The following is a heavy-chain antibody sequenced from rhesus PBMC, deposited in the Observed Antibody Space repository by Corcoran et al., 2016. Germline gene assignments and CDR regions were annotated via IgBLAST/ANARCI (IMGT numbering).Heavy chain of an antibody. Sequence: QVQLQESGPGLVKPSETLSLTCAVSGGSIRSHYWRWIRPPPGKGLEWIGRIYGSGGRTDYNPSLKSRVTISTDTSKNQFSLKLSSVTAADTAVYYCARDMTTVAAIDYWGQGVLVTVSS. CDR2: IYGSGGRT. CDR1: GGSIRSHY. D-gene: IGHD4-29*01. V-gene: IGHV4-160*01. J-gene: IGHJ4*01. CDR3: ARDMTTVAAIDY.